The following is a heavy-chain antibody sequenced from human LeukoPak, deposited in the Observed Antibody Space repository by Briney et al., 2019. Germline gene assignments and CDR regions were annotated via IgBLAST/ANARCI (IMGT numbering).Heavy chain of an antibody. J-gene: IGHJ4*02. CDR1: GFTVSSNY. V-gene: IGHV3-53*05. D-gene: IGHD3-3*01. CDR3: ARVRADPYYDFWSGYYYFDY. CDR2: IYSGGST. Sequence: PGGSLRLSCAASGFTVSSNYMSWVRQAPGKGLEWVSVIYSGGSTYYADSVKGRFTISRDNSKNTLYLQMNSLRAEDTAVYYCARVRADPYYDFWSGYYYFDYWGQGTLVTVSS.